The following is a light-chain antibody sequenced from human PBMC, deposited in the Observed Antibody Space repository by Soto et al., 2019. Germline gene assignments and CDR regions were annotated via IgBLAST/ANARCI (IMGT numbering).Light chain of an antibody. Sequence: DIQMTQSPSSLSASVGDRVTITCRPSRGIGNALAWYQQKPGTVPKLLIHSASTLQSGVPYRFSGSGSGTDFTLTISSLQPEDVASYYCQKYDSAPTFGPGTKVDIK. J-gene: IGKJ1*01. CDR2: SAS. CDR3: QKYDSAPT. CDR1: RGIGNA. V-gene: IGKV1-27*01.